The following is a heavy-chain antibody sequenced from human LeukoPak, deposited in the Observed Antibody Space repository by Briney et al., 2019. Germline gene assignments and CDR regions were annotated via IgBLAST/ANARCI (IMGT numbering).Heavy chain of an antibody. J-gene: IGHJ3*02. D-gene: IGHD3-10*01. CDR1: GFTFSSYG. V-gene: IGHV3-30*18. CDR2: ILYDGSNK. Sequence: GGSLRLSCAASGFTFSSYGMHWVCQAPGKGLEWVAVILYDGSNKYYADSVKGRFAISRDNSKNTLYLQMNSLRAEDTAVYYCAKTPNYYAKVTGAFDIWGQGTMVTVSS. CDR3: AKTPNYYAKVTGAFDI.